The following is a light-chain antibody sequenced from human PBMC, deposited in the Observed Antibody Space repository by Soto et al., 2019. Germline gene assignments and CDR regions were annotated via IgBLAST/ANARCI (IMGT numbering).Light chain of an antibody. J-gene: IGLJ1*01. Sequence: QSVLTQPPSASGSPGQSVTISCTGTSSDVGGHNYVSWYQQHPGKAPKVMIYEVSNRPSGVSNRFSGSKSGNTASPTISGLQAEDEADYYCSSYTSSSTRVFGTGTKVTVL. CDR2: EVS. V-gene: IGLV2-14*01. CDR3: SSYTSSSTRV. CDR1: SSDVGGHNY.